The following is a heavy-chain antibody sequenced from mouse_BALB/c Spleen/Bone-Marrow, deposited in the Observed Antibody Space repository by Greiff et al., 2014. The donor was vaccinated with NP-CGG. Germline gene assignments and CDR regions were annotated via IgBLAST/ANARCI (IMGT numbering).Heavy chain of an antibody. CDR3: ARSWLRRGFDY. Sequence: EVQGVESGPGLVKPSQSLSLTCTVTGYSITSDYAWNWIRQFPGNKLECMGYISYSGSTSYNPSLKSRISITRDTSKNQFFLQLNSVTTEDTATYYCARSWLRRGFDYWGQGTTLTVSS. CDR1: GYSITSDYA. D-gene: IGHD2-2*01. CDR2: ISYSGST. V-gene: IGHV3-2*02. J-gene: IGHJ2*01.